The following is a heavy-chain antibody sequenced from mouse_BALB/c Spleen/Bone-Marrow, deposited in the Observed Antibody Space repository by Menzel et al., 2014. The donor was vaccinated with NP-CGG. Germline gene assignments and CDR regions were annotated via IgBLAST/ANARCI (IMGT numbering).Heavy chain of an antibody. Sequence: VKLQESGPGLVAPSQSLSITCTVSGFSLTGYGVDWVRQPPGKGLEWLGMIWGDGSTDYNSALKSRLSISKDNSKSQVFLEMNSLQTDDTARYYCARDHYYGYFDYWGQGTTLTVSS. D-gene: IGHD1-2*01. V-gene: IGHV2-6-7*01. CDR2: IWGDGST. J-gene: IGHJ2*01. CDR3: ARDHYYGYFDY. CDR1: GFSLTGYG.